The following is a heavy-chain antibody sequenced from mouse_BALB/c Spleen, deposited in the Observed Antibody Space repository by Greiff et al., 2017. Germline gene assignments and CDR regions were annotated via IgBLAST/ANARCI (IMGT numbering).Heavy chain of an antibody. Sequence: QVQLQQPGAELVRPGASVKLSCKASGYTFTSYWINWVKQRPGQGLEWIGNIYPSDSYTNYNQKFKDKATLTVDKSSSTAYMQLSSPTSEDSAVYYCTRGSTMTVFDYWGQGTTLTVSS. CDR3: TRGSTMTVFDY. V-gene: IGHV1-69*02. CDR2: IYPSDSYT. J-gene: IGHJ2*01. CDR1: GYTFTSYW. D-gene: IGHD2-4*01.